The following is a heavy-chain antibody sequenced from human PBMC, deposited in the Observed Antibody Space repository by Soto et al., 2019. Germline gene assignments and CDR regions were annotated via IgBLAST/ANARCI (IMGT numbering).Heavy chain of an antibody. CDR1: GYTFTSYG. Sequence: RASVKVSCKASGYTFTSYGISWVRQAPGQGLEWMGWISAYNGNTNYAQKLQGRVTMTTDTSTSTAYMELRSLRSDDTAVYYCARDKQIGVVIIDYYYYGMDVWGQGTTVTVSS. V-gene: IGHV1-18*01. D-gene: IGHD3-3*01. CDR2: ISAYNGNT. J-gene: IGHJ6*02. CDR3: ARDKQIGVVIIDYYYYGMDV.